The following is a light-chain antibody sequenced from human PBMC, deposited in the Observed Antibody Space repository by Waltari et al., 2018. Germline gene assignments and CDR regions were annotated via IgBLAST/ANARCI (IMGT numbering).Light chain of an antibody. CDR1: HSITTW. CDR2: QTS. Sequence: DTQMTQSPSILSASVGDSVTISCRNTHSITTWLAWYQQKPGKAPKILISQTSNLEPGVPSRFSGSGTGTEFNLTISSLQPDDFATYYCQNYQMFGQGTRVE. CDR3: QNYQM. V-gene: IGKV1-5*03. J-gene: IGKJ1*01.